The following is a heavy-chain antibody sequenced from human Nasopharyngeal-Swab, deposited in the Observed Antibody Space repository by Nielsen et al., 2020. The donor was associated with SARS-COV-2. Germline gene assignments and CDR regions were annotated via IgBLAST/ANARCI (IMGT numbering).Heavy chain of an antibody. J-gene: IGHJ6*02. V-gene: IGHV3-9*01. Sequence: VRQAPGKGLEWVSGISWNSGSIGYADSVKGRFTISRDNAKNSLYLQMNSLRAEDTALYYCANSGGVGHYGMDVWGQGTTVTVSS. CDR3: ANSGGVGHYGMDV. D-gene: IGHD4-23*01. CDR2: ISWNSGSI.